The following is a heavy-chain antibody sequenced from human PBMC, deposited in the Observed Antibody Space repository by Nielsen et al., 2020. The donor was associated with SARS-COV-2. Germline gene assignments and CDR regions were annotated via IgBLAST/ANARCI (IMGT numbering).Heavy chain of an antibody. CDR2: ISSSSYI. V-gene: IGHV3-21*05. CDR3: ARDWTPLRYFDWRPDYYYGMDV. D-gene: IGHD3-9*01. J-gene: IGHJ6*02. Sequence: WIRQPPGKGLEWVSYISSSSYIYYADSVKGRFTISRDNAKNSLYLQMNSLRAEDTAVYYCARDWTPLRYFDWRPDYYYGMDVWGQGTTVTVSS.